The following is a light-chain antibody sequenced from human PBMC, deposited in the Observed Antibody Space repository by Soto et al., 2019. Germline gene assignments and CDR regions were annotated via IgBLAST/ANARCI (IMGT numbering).Light chain of an antibody. Sequence: QSVLTQPPSASGTPGQSVTISCSGSSSNIGSNFVNWYQQLPGTAPKLLIYTNNQRPSGVPDRFSGSKSGTSASLAISGLQSEDEADYHCAAWDDSLNGPLFGGGTKSPS. CDR2: TNN. J-gene: IGLJ3*02. V-gene: IGLV1-44*01. CDR1: SSNIGSNF. CDR3: AAWDDSLNGPL.